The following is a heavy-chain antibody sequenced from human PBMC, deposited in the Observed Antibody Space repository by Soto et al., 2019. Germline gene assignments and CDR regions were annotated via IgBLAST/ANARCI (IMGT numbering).Heavy chain of an antibody. CDR3: VRDGTKTLRDWFDP. V-gene: IGHV4-4*07. J-gene: IGHJ5*02. D-gene: IGHD1-1*01. CDR1: GASISCFY. Sequence: PSEILSLTCAVSGASISCFYWSLLRTSAGKGLEWIGRIYATGTTDYNPSLKSRVMMSVDTSKKQFSLKLRSVTAADTAVYYCVRDGTKTLRDWFDPWGQGISVTLSS. CDR2: IYATGTT.